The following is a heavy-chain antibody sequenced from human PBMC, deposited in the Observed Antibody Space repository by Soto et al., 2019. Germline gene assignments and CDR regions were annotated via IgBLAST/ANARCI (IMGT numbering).Heavy chain of an antibody. D-gene: IGHD3-10*01. V-gene: IGHV1-2*04. CDR2: INPNSGGT. J-gene: IGHJ6*02. Sequence: ASVKVSCKASGYTFTGYYMHWARQAPGQGLEWMGWINPNSGGTNYAQKFQGWVTMTRDTSISTAYMELSRLRSDDTAVYYCARESRSLGFGEESRYYGMDVWGQGTTVTVSS. CDR3: ARESRSLGFGEESRYYGMDV. CDR1: GYTFTGYY.